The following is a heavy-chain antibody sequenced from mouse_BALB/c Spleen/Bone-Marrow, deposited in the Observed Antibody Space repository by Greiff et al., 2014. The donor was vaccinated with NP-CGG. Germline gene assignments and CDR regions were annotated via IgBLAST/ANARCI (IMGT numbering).Heavy chain of an antibody. CDR1: GFNIKDTY. V-gene: IGHV14-3*02. Sequence: DVQLQESGAELVKPGASAKLSCTASGFNIKDTYMHWVKQRPEQGLEWIGRIDPANGNTKYDPKFQGKATITADTSSNTAYLQLSSLTSEDTAVYYCARYYYGSSYFDYWGQGTTLTVSS. D-gene: IGHD1-1*01. J-gene: IGHJ2*01. CDR2: IDPANGNT. CDR3: ARYYYGSSYFDY.